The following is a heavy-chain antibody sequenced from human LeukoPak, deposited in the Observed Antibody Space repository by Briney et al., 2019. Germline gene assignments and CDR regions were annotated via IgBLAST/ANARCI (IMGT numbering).Heavy chain of an antibody. CDR1: GGSFSGYY. CDR2: IDHRAVT. CDR3: ARGPTESMVRGVITGKFDY. J-gene: IGHJ4*02. Sequence: PSETLSLTCAVYGGSFSGYYWSWVRQPPGKGLEWIGEIDHRAVTKYKPSLNNRVTISADMPKNQFSLKLSSVTAADTAVYYCARGPTESMVRGVITGKFDYWGQGTLVTVSS. D-gene: IGHD3-10*01. V-gene: IGHV4-34*01.